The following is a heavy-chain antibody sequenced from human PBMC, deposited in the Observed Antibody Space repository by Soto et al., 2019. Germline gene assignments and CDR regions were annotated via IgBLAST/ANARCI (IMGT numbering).Heavy chain of an antibody. J-gene: IGHJ4*02. CDR2: ISYDGSNK. D-gene: IGHD6-13*01. Sequence: QVQLVESGGGVVQPGRSLRLSCAASGFTFSSYAMHWVRQAPGKGLEWVAVISYDGSNKYYADSVKGRFTISRDNSKNTLYLQMNSLGAEDTAVYYCARDRIDSSSWYDYWGQGTLVTVSS. CDR1: GFTFSSYA. V-gene: IGHV3-30-3*01. CDR3: ARDRIDSSSWYDY.